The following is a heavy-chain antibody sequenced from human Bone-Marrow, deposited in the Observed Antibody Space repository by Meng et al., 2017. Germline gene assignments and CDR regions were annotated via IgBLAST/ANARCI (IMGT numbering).Heavy chain of an antibody. V-gene: IGHV1-2*02. CDR3: LTDSGKYPKGKDY. CDR1: GYTFTAFY. Sequence: QLQVVQPGPEVKNPGASVKVSCQASGYTFTAFYIHWVRQAPGQGLEWMGGINSYNGRPEYPRKFQGRVTLTRDTSITTAYMELSRLTSDDTAVYYCLTDSGKYPKGKDYWGQGTLVTVSS. CDR2: INSYNGRP. D-gene: IGHD1-26*01. J-gene: IGHJ4*02.